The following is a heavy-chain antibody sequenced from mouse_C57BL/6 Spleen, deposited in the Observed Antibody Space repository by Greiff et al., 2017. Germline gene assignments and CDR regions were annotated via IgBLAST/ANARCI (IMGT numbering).Heavy chain of an antibody. CDR2: IYPGSGST. CDR3: AKTYSSYWYFDV. Sequence: VQLQQPGAELVKPGASVKMSCKASGYTFTSYWITWVKQRPGQGLEWIGDIYPGSGSTNYNEKFKSKATLTVDTSSSTAYTQLSSLTSEDSAVYYCAKTYSSYWYFDVWGTGTTVTVSS. V-gene: IGHV1-55*01. D-gene: IGHD2-12*01. J-gene: IGHJ1*03. CDR1: GYTFTSYW.